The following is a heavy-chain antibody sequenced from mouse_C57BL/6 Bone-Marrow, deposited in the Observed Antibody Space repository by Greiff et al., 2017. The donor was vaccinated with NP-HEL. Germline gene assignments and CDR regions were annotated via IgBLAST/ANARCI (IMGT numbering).Heavy chain of an antibody. CDR2: IYPSDSET. Sequence: QVQLQQSGAELVRPGSSVKLSCKASGYTFTSYWMDWVKQRPGQGLEWIGNIYPSDSETHYNQKFKDKATLTVDKSSSTAYMQLSSLTSEDSAVYYCAREEENYDGFDYWGQGTTLTVSS. CDR1: GYTFTSYW. D-gene: IGHD2-4*01. V-gene: IGHV1-61*01. CDR3: AREEENYDGFDY. J-gene: IGHJ2*01.